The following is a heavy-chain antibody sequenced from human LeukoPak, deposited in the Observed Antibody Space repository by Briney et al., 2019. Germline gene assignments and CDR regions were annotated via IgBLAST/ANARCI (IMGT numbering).Heavy chain of an antibody. D-gene: IGHD3-22*01. CDR3: ARLDYDTTGGAFDI. Sequence: SETLSLTCTVSGGSISSHYWSWIRQPPGKGLEWISYISDSGSTNNNPSLKSRVTISGDTSKNQFSLKLSSVTAADTAVYYCARLDYDTTGGAFDIWGQGTRVTVSS. CDR2: ISDSGST. J-gene: IGHJ3*02. CDR1: GGSISSHY. V-gene: IGHV4-59*11.